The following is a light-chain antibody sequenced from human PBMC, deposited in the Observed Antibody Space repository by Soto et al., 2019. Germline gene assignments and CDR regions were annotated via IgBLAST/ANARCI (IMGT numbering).Light chain of an antibody. J-gene: IGKJ1*01. Sequence: IELTQFPRTLSLSPTERATLSFSSNQSVSSSYLAWYQLTPDHAPSLLSDGTSSSATGIPDSIRRRGSGTVFTLTISRLEPEHVAVNYCQQYGSSPPTFGQGAKVNIK. CDR3: QQYGSSPPT. V-gene: IGKV3-20*01. CDR2: GTS. CDR1: QSVSSSY.